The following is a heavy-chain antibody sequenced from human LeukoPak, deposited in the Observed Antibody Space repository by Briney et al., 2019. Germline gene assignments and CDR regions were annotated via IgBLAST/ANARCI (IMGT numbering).Heavy chain of an antibody. Sequence: PGGSLRLSCAASGFSVSNNYMSWVRQAPGKGLEWVSIIYTGGSPYYADSVKGRFTISRDDSKNTLSLQMNSLRADDTAVYYCARFYVATIGDSFDMWGQGTKVTVPS. V-gene: IGHV3-53*01. CDR2: IYTGGSP. J-gene: IGHJ3*02. D-gene: IGHD5-12*01. CDR1: GFSVSNNY. CDR3: ARFYVATIGDSFDM.